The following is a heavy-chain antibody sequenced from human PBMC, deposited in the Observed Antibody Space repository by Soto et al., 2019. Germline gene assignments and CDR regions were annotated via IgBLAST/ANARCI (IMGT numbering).Heavy chain of an antibody. CDR3: AKARDSSGYYYLGDNWFDP. D-gene: IGHD3-22*01. V-gene: IGHV3-23*01. CDR1: GFTFSSYA. CDR2: ISGSGGST. Sequence: ESLLLSCAASGFTFSSYAMSWVRQAAGKGLEWVSAISGSGGSTYYADSVKGRFTISRDNSKNTLYLQMNSLRAEDTAVYYCAKARDSSGYYYLGDNWFDPWGQGTLVTVSS. J-gene: IGHJ5*02.